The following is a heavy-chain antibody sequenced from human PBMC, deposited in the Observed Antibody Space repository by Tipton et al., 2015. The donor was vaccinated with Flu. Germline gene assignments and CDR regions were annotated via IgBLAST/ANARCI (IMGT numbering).Heavy chain of an antibody. CDR2: INTNSGET. V-gene: IGHV1-18*01. Sequence: QLVQSGAEVKKPGASVKVSCKASGYTLTTYGVSWMRQAPGQGLEWMGWINTNSGETKYAQEFQGRVTLTTDTSTSTVYMEVRSLRVDDTAVYYCARDVMYAFDYWGQGTLVTVSS. D-gene: IGHD2-8*01. CDR3: ARDVMYAFDY. J-gene: IGHJ4*02. CDR1: GYTLTTYG.